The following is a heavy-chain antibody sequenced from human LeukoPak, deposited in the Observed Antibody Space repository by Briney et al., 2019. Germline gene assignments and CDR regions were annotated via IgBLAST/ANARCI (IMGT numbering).Heavy chain of an antibody. J-gene: IGHJ4*02. CDR1: GFTFSSYS. D-gene: IGHD5-12*01. V-gene: IGHV3-21*01. Sequence: GGSLRLSCAASGFTFSSYSMNWVRQAPGKGLEWVSSISSSSSYIYYADSVKGRFTISRDNAKNSLYLQMNSLRAEDTAVYYCASQMRGYGRYFDYWGQGTLVTVSS. CDR3: ASQMRGYGRYFDY. CDR2: ISSSSSYI.